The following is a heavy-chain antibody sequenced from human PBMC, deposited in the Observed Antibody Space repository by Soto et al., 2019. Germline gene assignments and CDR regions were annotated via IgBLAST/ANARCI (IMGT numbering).Heavy chain of an antibody. D-gene: IGHD3-16*01. CDR2: INDSGST. J-gene: IGHJ4*02. V-gene: IGHV4-34*01. CDR3: QGGDF. Sequence: SETLSLTCAVSGGSFRGYFWSWIRQSPDKGLEWIGEINDSGSTYYNPSFKSRLTISVDASKSQISLTLTSVTAADSAVYYCQGGDFWGQGTRVTVSS. CDR1: GGSFRGYF.